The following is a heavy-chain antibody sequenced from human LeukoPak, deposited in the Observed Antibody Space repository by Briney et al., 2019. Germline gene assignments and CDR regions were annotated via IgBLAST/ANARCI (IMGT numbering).Heavy chain of an antibody. J-gene: IGHJ4*02. D-gene: IGHD4/OR15-4a*01. CDR1: GFTFSSYE. Sequence: GGSLRLSCAASGFTFSSYEMNWVRQAPGKGLEWVSYISSSGSTIYYADSVKGRFTISRDNAKNSLYLQMNSLRAEDTAVYYCARDNKGVLHRGSFDYWGQGTLVTVSS. V-gene: IGHV3-48*03. CDR2: ISSSGSTI. CDR3: ARDNKGVLHRGSFDY.